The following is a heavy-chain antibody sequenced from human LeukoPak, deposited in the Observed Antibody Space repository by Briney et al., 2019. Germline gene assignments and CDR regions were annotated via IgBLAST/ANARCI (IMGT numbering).Heavy chain of an antibody. CDR2: INHSGST. CDR1: GGSFSGYY. V-gene: IGHV4-34*01. D-gene: IGHD6-19*01. Sequence: SETLSLTCAVYGGSFSGYYWSWIRQPPGKGLEWIGEINHSGSTNYNPSLKSRVTISVDTSKNQFSLKLSSVTAADTAVYYCARAAVEAFDFWGQGTMVTVSS. J-gene: IGHJ3*01. CDR3: ARAAVEAFDF.